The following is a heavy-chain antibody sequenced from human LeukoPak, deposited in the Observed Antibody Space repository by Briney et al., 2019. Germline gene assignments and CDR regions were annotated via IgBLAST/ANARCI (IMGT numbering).Heavy chain of an antibody. CDR3: ARSEWLVRGGDDY. Sequence: GGSLRLSCAASGFTFSSYAMHWVRQAPGKGLEWVAVISYDGSNKYYADSVKGRFTISRDNSKNTLYLQMNSLRAEDTAVYYCARSEWLVRGGDDYWGQGTLVTVSS. CDR1: GFTFSSYA. J-gene: IGHJ4*02. D-gene: IGHD6-19*01. CDR2: ISYDGSNK. V-gene: IGHV3-30-3*01.